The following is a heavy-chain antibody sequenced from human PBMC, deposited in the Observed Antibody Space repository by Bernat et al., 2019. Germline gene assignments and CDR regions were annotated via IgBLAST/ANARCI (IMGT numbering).Heavy chain of an antibody. Sequence: EVQLVETGGGLIQAGGSLRLSCAASGITVSSNYMTWVRQAPGKGLEWVSAIYSGGGTYYADSVKGRFTISRDNSKNTLYLQMNSLRAEDTAVYYCARDFPGGSYWYFDLWGRGTLVTVSS. CDR2: IYSGGGT. CDR3: ARDFPGGSYWYFDL. J-gene: IGHJ2*01. D-gene: IGHD2-8*02. V-gene: IGHV3-53*02. CDR1: GITVSSNY.